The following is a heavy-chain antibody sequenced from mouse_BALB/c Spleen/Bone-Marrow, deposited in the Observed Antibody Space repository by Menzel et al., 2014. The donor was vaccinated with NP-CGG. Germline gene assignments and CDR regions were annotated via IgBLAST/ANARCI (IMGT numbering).Heavy chain of an antibody. CDR1: GYTFSSYW. J-gene: IGHJ3*01. V-gene: IGHV1-9*01. CDR2: ILPGSGST. Sequence: VKLVESGAELMKPGASVKISCKATGYTFSSYWIEWVRQRPGHGLEWIGEILPGSGSTNSNEKFKGKATFTADTSSNTAYMQLSSLTSEDSAVYFCARDSSDYLAWFAYWGQGTLVTVSA. D-gene: IGHD3-2*01. CDR3: ARDSSDYLAWFAY.